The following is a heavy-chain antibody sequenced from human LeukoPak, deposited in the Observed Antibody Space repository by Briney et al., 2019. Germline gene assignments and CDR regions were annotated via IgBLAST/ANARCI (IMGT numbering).Heavy chain of an antibody. CDR3: ATRPASETYYAVFDY. CDR1: GVTFSNHA. J-gene: IGHJ4*02. CDR2: ITGSGGST. V-gene: IGHV3-23*01. Sequence: GGSLRLSCAASGVTFSNHAMSWVRQAPGKGLEWVPGITGSGGSTYHAESVKGRFTISRDNSKNTLYLEMNSLRAEDTAVYFCATRPASETYYAVFDYWGQGTLVTVSS. D-gene: IGHD1-26*01.